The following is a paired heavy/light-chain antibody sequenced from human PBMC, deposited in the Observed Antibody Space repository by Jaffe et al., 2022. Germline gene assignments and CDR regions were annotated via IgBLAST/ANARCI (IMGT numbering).Heavy chain of an antibody. V-gene: IGHV3-74*03. D-gene: IGHD4-17*01. CDR2: IASDGSNT. CDR1: GFTFSNFW. CDR3: IRDHMTTGAQL. J-gene: IGHJ1*01. Sequence: EVQVVESGGGLVQPGGSLRLSCAGSGFTFSNFWMNWVRQAPGKGLVWVSRIASDGSNTKYADSVKGRFTISRDNAKSTVDLQMNSLRDEDTAVYYCIRDHMTTGAQLWGQGTLVTVSS.
Light chain of an antibody. CDR1: QTILYHSNNKNY. CDR2: WAS. J-gene: IGKJ1*01. V-gene: IGKV4-1*01. Sequence: DIVMTQSPDSLAVSLGERATINCKSSQTILYHSNNKNYLSWYQQKPGQPPKLLIYWASTRESGVPDRFSGSGSGTDFTLTISSLQAADVAVYYCQQYHSTPWTFGQGTKVEI. CDR3: QQYHSTPWT.